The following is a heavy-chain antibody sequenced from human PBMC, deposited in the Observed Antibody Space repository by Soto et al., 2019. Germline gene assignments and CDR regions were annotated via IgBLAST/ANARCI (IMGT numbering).Heavy chain of an antibody. Sequence: DVQLLESGGGLVQPGGSLRLSCTASGFTFSAYGMTWVRQAPGKGLEWVSSISGSGDTTYYADSVKGRFTSSRDNSKNTLYVQRNSLRDEDTAVYYCTTRRGPGYCTGATCYDAFDIWGQGTMVTVSS. CDR2: ISGSGDTT. D-gene: IGHD2-15*01. V-gene: IGHV3-23*01. CDR1: GFTFSAYG. J-gene: IGHJ3*02. CDR3: TTRRGPGYCTGATCYDAFDI.